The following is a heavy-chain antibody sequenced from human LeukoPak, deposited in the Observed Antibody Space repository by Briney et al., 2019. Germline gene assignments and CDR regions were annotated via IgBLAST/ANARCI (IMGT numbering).Heavy chain of an antibody. CDR1: GFTFSSFA. Sequence: GRSLRLSCAASGFTFSSFAMHWARQAPGKGLEWVADIWYNGSNKYYAESVKGRFTISRDNSKNTLYLQMNSLRVEDTAVYYCSRGGYGDYNNWFDPWGQGTLVIVSS. CDR3: SRGGYGDYNNWFDP. V-gene: IGHV3-33*01. CDR2: IWYNGSNK. J-gene: IGHJ5*02. D-gene: IGHD4-17*01.